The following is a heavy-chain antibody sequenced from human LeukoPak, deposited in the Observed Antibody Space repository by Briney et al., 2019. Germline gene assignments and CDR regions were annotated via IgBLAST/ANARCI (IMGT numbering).Heavy chain of an antibody. J-gene: IGHJ5*02. CDR2: IYYSGST. CDR1: GGSISGYY. Sequence: PSETLSLTCIVSGGSISGYYWSWIRQPPGKGLEWIGYIYYSGSTNYNRSLKSRVTISVDTSKNQFSLKLSSVTAADTAVYYCARDRRGFDPWGQGTLVTVSS. CDR3: ARDRRGFDP. V-gene: IGHV4-59*01.